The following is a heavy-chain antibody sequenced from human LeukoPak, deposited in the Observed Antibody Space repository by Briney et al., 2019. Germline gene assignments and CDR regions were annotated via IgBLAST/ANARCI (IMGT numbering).Heavy chain of an antibody. CDR2: IYYSGST. D-gene: IGHD2-15*01. CDR3: ARERVVVAVTNWFDP. CDR1: GGSISSGDYY. V-gene: IGHV4-30-4*08. Sequence: SQTLSLTCTVSGGSISSGDYYWSWIRQPPGKGLEWIGYIYYSGSTYYNPSLKSRVTISVDTSKNQFSLKLSSVTAADTAVYYCARERVVVAVTNWFDPWGQGTLVTVSS. J-gene: IGHJ5*02.